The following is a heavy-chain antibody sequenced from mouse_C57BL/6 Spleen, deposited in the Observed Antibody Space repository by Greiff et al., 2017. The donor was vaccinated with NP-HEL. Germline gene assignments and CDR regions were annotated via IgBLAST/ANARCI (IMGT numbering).Heavy chain of an antibody. CDR3: ARSGDMVTTRGFAY. Sequence: QVQLKQSGAELVKPGASVKISCKASGYAFSSYWMNWVKQRPGRGLEWIGQIYPGDGDTNYNGKFKGKATLTADKSSSTAYMQLSSLTSEDSAVYFCARSGDMVTTRGFAYWGQGTLVTVSA. CDR1: GYAFSSYW. V-gene: IGHV1-80*01. J-gene: IGHJ3*01. CDR2: IYPGDGDT. D-gene: IGHD2-2*01.